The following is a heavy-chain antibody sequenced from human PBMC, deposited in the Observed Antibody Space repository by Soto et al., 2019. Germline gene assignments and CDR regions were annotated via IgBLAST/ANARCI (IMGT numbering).Heavy chain of an antibody. V-gene: IGHV1-18*01. CDR3: AREGDAPYYNYGMDV. D-gene: IGHD2-21*02. Sequence: ASVKVSCKTSGYTFTRYGISWVRQAPGQGLEWMGWISGYDGRTNFAQKVQDRVTMTTDTSTSTVYMELRSLSSDDTAVYYCAREGDAPYYNYGMDVWGQGPTVTVS. CDR2: ISGYDGRT. CDR1: GYTFTRYG. J-gene: IGHJ6*02.